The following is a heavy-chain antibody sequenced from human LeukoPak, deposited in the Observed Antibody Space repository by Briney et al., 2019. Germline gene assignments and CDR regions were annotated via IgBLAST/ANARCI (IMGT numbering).Heavy chain of an antibody. V-gene: IGHV1-8*01. CDR2: MNPRSSNS. CDR1: GYTFTNYD. CDR3: VTSICCYDPSGYYPFDY. D-gene: IGHD3-22*01. J-gene: IGHJ4*02. Sequence: ASVKVFCKASGYTFTNYDINWVRQATGRGLEWMGWMNPRSSNSGYAQELQGRVTMTRNTAINTAYMELNSLRVEDTAVYYCVTSICCYDPSGYYPFDYWGQGTLVTVSS.